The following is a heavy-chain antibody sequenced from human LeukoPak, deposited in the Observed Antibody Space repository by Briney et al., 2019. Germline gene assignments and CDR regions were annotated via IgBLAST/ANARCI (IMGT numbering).Heavy chain of an antibody. J-gene: IGHJ5*02. Sequence: GESLKISCKGSGYSFTSYWIGWVRQMPGKGLEWMGIIYPGDSDTRYSPSFQGQVTISADKSISTAYLQWSSLKASDTAMYYCARLRFSSGWYTNWFDPWGQGTLVTVSS. CDR3: ARLRFSSGWYTNWFDP. CDR2: IYPGDSDT. D-gene: IGHD6-19*01. CDR1: GYSFTSYW. V-gene: IGHV5-51*01.